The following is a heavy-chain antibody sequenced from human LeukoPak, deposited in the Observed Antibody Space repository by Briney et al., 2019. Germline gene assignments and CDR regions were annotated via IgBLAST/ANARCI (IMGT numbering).Heavy chain of an antibody. CDR3: ARDWGFDS. J-gene: IGHJ4*02. CDR2: LSYDGSRT. V-gene: IGHV3-30*16. CDR1: GFTFSDYA. Sequence: GGSLRLSCAASGFTFSDYAMHWVRQSPGKGLVWVAVLSYDGSRTYYADSVKGRFTISRDNSRNRVYLQMTSLATEDTAIYYCARDWGFDSWGQGTLVTVSS. D-gene: IGHD7-27*01.